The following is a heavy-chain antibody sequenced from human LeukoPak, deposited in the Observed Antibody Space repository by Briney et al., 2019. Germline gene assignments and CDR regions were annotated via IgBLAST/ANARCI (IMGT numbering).Heavy chain of an antibody. CDR1: GFTSSSYG. Sequence: GGSLRLSCAASGFTSSSYGMNWVRQAPGTGLEWVSGISGSAGSTFYADSMKGRSTISRDNSKNTLFLQMDSLRVEDTAIYYCTKGPGPSIVEAYRYMDVWGEGTTVTVSS. J-gene: IGHJ6*03. V-gene: IGHV3-23*01. CDR3: TKGPGPSIVEAYRYMDV. CDR2: ISGSAGST. D-gene: IGHD3-22*01.